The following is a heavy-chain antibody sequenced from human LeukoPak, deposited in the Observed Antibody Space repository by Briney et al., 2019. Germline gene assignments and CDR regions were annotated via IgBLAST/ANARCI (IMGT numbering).Heavy chain of an antibody. CDR2: INYDGINE. D-gene: IGHD3-9*01. J-gene: IGHJ4*02. Sequence: GGSLRLSCAASGFVFGNFDMHWVRQAPGKGLEWVAFINYDGINEYYADFVKGRFTISRDNSRNTLYLQMNSLRAEDTAVYYCARDGDDILTLFDYWGQGTLVTVSS. CDR3: ARDGDDILTLFDY. CDR1: GFVFGNFD. V-gene: IGHV3-30*02.